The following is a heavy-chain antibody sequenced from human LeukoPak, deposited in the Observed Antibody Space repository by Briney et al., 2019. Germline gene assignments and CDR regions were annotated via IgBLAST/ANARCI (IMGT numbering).Heavy chain of an antibody. D-gene: IGHD5-24*01. V-gene: IGHV3-30-3*01. CDR1: GFTFSSYA. CDR3: ARDRGDGYNYFDY. CDR2: ISYDGSNK. J-gene: IGHJ4*02. Sequence: GGSLRLSCAASGFTFSSYAMHWVRQAPGRGLEWVAVISYDGSNKYYADSVKGRFTISRDNSKNTLYLQMNSLRAEDTAVYYCARDRGDGYNYFDYWGQGTLVTVSS.